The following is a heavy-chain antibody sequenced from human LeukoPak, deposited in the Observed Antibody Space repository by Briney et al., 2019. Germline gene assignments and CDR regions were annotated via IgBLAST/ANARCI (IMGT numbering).Heavy chain of an antibody. Sequence: NPSETLSLTCSVSGGSISSYHWSWIRQPPGKGLEWIGYIYYSGSTNYNPSLKIRGTIPVDTSKNQFSLKLSSVTAADTAVYYCARGTSRGWLQIEGYDYWGQGTLVTVSS. D-gene: IGHD5-24*01. CDR1: GGSISSYH. CDR2: IYYSGST. V-gene: IGHV4-59*01. CDR3: ARGTSRGWLQIEGYDY. J-gene: IGHJ4*02.